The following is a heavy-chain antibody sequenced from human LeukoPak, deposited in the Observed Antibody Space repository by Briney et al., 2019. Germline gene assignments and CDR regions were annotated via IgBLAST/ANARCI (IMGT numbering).Heavy chain of an antibody. J-gene: IGHJ4*02. Sequence: GGSLRLSCAASGFTFSNYGMNWVRQAPGKGLEWVSRISGTGGTTFYADSVKGRFTISRDNAENSLYLQMNSLRVEDTAFYYCARDLAYSRLDYWGQGMLVTVSS. V-gene: IGHV3-23*01. CDR1: GFTFSNYG. CDR3: ARDLAYSRLDY. CDR2: ISGTGGTT. D-gene: IGHD5-18*01.